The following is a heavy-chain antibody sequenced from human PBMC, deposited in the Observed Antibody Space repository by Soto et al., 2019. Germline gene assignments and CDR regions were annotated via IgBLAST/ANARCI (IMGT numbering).Heavy chain of an antibody. J-gene: IGHJ6*02. D-gene: IGHD2-15*01. CDR2: ISYDGSNK. Sequence: QVQLVESGGGVVQPGRSLRLSCAASGFTFSSYAMHWVRQAPGKGLEWVAVISYDGSNKYYADSVKGRFTISRDNSKNTLYLQMNSLRAEDTAVYYCARDYSGSRYCSGGSRNSDYYYGMDVWGQGTTVTVSS. V-gene: IGHV3-30-3*01. CDR3: ARDYSGSRYCSGGSRNSDYYYGMDV. CDR1: GFTFSSYA.